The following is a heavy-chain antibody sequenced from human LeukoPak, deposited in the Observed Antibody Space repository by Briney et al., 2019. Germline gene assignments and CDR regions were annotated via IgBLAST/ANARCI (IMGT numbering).Heavy chain of an antibody. J-gene: IGHJ4*02. V-gene: IGHV1-2*02. CDR3: AREYYFDNSGYYGVGDY. D-gene: IGHD3-22*01. CDR2: FNPNSGGT. CDR1: GYTFTAYY. Sequence: ASVKVSCKASGYTFTAYYIHWVRQAPGQGLEWMGWFNPNSGGTNYAQEFQGRVTMTRDTSISTAYMELSRLRSDGTAVYYCAREYYFDNSGYYGVGDYWGQGTLVTVSS.